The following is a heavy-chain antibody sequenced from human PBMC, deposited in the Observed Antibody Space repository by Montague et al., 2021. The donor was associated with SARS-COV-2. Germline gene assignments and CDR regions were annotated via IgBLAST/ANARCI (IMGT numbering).Heavy chain of an antibody. Sequence: SETLSLTCTVPGGSISSSSYYWGWIRQPPGKGLEWIGSIYYSGSTYYNPSLKSRVTISVDTSKNQFSLKLSSVTAADTAVYYCAREYYYGSGSSYYYYYGMDVWGQGTTVTVSS. CDR3: AREYYYGSGSSYYYYYGMDV. V-gene: IGHV4-39*02. CDR1: GGSISSSSYY. CDR2: IYYSGST. D-gene: IGHD3-10*01. J-gene: IGHJ6*02.